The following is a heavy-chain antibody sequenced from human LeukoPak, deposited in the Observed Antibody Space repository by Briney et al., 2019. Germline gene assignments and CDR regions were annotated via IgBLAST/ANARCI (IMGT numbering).Heavy chain of an antibody. D-gene: IGHD6-13*01. Sequence: PSQTLSLTCTVSGDSISSGDYYWSWIRQPAGKGLEWIGRIYTSGSTNYNPSLKSRVTMSVDTSKNQFSLKLSSVTAADTAVYYCARGGTAAGTFRYYYYYYYMDVWGKGTTVTISS. V-gene: IGHV4-61*02. CDR2: IYTSGST. CDR3: ARGGTAAGTFRYYYYYYYMDV. J-gene: IGHJ6*03. CDR1: GDSISSGDYY.